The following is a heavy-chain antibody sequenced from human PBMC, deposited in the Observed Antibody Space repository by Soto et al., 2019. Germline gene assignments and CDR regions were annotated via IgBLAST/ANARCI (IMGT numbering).Heavy chain of an antibody. CDR2: VSWTNISF. CDR1: GFTFGDYA. CDR3: AKDRNTAVVTGDFDY. J-gene: IGHJ4*01. D-gene: IGHD5-18*01. V-gene: IGHV3-9*01. Sequence: SLRRSCAASGFTFGDYAMHWVRQVPGRGLEWVSGVSWTNISFGYADSVKGRFTISRDNAENSLYLQMNSLRREDTAFYYCAKDRNTAVVTGDFDYGGHGTLVTVSS.